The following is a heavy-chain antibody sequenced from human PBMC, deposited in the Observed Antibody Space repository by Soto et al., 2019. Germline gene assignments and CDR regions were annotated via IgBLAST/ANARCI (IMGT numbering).Heavy chain of an antibody. CDR1: GFTFSSYS. CDR2: ISSSSSYI. Sequence: GGSLRLSCAASGFTFSSYSMNWVRQAPGKGLEWVSSISSSSSYIYYADSVKGRFTISRDNAKNSLYLQMNSLRAEDTAEYYCARASQEYYDFWSGYYPNFDYWGQGTLVTVSS. V-gene: IGHV3-21*01. CDR3: ARASQEYYDFWSGYYPNFDY. D-gene: IGHD3-3*01. J-gene: IGHJ4*02.